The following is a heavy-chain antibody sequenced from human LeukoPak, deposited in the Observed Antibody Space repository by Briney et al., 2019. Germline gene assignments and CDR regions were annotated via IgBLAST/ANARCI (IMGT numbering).Heavy chain of an antibody. CDR1: GYTLTGYY. D-gene: IGHD3-16*02. Sequence: ASVKVSCKASGYTLTGYYMHWVRQAPRQGLEWMGRINPNSGGTNYAQKLQGRVTMTTDTSTSTAYMELRSLRSDDTAVYYCARDVGLWGSYRCTPGYWGQGTLVTVSS. CDR3: ARDVGLWGSYRCTPGY. J-gene: IGHJ4*02. V-gene: IGHV1-2*06. CDR2: INPNSGGT.